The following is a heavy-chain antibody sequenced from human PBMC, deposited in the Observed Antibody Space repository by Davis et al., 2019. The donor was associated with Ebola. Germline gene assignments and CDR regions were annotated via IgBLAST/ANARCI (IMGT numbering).Heavy chain of an antibody. CDR3: VRGSDAYKTGY. J-gene: IGHJ4*02. V-gene: IGHV4-59*11. Sequence: GSLRLSCAASGFTFSDHYMDWVRQAPGKGLEWIAFISNGGRTIYNPSLRGRVTISIDTSKNQFSLEVRSVTAADTAFYYCVRGSDAYKTGYWGQGTLVTVSS. CDR2: ISNGGRT. D-gene: IGHD5-24*01. CDR1: GFTFSDHY.